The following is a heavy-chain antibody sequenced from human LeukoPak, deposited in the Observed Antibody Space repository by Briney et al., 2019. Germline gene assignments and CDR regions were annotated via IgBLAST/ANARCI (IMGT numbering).Heavy chain of an antibody. Sequence: ASVKVSCKASGYTFTGYFLHWVRQAPGQGLEWMGWINPNSGGTNYAQKFQGRVTMTRDTSISTAYMELSRLRSDDTAVYYCARSSGWYGYLAYWGQGTLVTVSS. V-gene: IGHV1-2*02. CDR2: INPNSGGT. J-gene: IGHJ4*02. CDR1: GYTFTGYF. D-gene: IGHD6-19*01. CDR3: ARSSGWYGYLAY.